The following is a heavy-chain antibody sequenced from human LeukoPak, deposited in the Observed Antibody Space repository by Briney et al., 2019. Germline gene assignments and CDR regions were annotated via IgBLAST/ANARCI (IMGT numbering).Heavy chain of an antibody. D-gene: IGHD3-16*02. CDR3: AKTGGDYVWGSYRSDYYFDY. Sequence: PGGSLRLSCAASGFTFSSYAMSWVRQAPGKGLEWVSAISGSGGSTYYADSVKGQFTISRDNSKNTLYLQMNSLRAEDTAVYYCAKTGGDYVWGSYRSDYYFDYWGQGTLVTVSS. V-gene: IGHV3-23*01. J-gene: IGHJ4*02. CDR1: GFTFSSYA. CDR2: ISGSGGST.